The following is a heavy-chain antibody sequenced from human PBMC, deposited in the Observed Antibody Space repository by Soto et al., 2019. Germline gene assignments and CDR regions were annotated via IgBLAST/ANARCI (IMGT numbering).Heavy chain of an antibody. J-gene: IGHJ6*03. D-gene: IGHD3-22*01. CDR3: ARESGYYDFYYYYYMDV. CDR2: IKQDGSEK. CDR1: GFPFSSYW. V-gene: IGHV3-7*01. Sequence: PGGSLRLSCAASGFPFSSYWMSWVRQAPGKGLEWVANIKQDGSEKYYVDSVEGRFTISRDNAKNSLYLQMNSLRAEDTAVYYCARESGYYDFYYYYYMDVWGKGTTVTVSS.